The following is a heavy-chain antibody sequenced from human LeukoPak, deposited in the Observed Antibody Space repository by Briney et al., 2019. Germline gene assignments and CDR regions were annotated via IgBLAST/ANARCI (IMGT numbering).Heavy chain of an antibody. CDR2: IGTAGDT. Sequence: GGSLRLSCAASGFTFSSYDMHWVRQATGKGLEWVSAIGTAGDTYYPGSAKGRFTISRENAKNSLYLQMNSLRAGDTAVYYCARGSGDFWSGYYSFDYWGQGTLVTVSS. CDR3: ARGSGDFWSGYYSFDY. J-gene: IGHJ4*02. D-gene: IGHD3-3*01. CDR1: GFTFSSYD. V-gene: IGHV3-13*01.